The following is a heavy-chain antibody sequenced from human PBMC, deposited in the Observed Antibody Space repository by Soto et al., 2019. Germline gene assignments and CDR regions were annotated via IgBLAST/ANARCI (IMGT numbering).Heavy chain of an antibody. V-gene: IGHV3-43*01. CDR3: GRYGADTDYTDLVS. D-gene: IGHD4-4*01. Sequence: EVQLVESGGVVVQPGGSLRLSCAASGFTFDDYSMHWVRQAPGKGLEWVSLISWDGRSTYYADSVKGRFTTSRDNSKNPLYLQMNSPTTEDTGCYDGGRYGADTDYTDLVSGGQGAGVTVCS. J-gene: IGHJ4*02. CDR1: GFTFDDYS. CDR2: ISWDGRST.